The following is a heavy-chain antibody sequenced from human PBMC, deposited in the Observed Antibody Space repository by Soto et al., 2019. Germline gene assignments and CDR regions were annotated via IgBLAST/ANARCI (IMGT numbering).Heavy chain of an antibody. J-gene: IGHJ4*02. CDR3: ARHLNYYDSSGYPEPSYFDY. D-gene: IGHD3-22*01. V-gene: IGHV4-39*01. CDR2: IYYSGST. Sequence: SETLSLTCTVSGGSISSSSYYWGWIRQPPGKGLEWIGSIYYSGSTYYNPSLKSRVTISVDTSKNQFSLKLSSVTAADTAVYYCARHLNYYDSSGYPEPSYFDYWGQGTLVTVSS. CDR1: GGSISSSSYY.